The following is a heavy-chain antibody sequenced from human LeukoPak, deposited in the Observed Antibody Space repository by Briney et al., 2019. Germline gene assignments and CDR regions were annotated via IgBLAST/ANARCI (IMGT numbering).Heavy chain of an antibody. Sequence: SETLSLTCTVSGGSISSYYWSWIRQPPGKGLEWIGYIYYSGSTNYNPSLKSRVTISVDTSKNQFSLQLSSVTAADTAVYYCARERSVFGDYYYGMDVWGQGTTVTVSS. J-gene: IGHJ6*02. CDR2: IYYSGST. D-gene: IGHD3-10*02. CDR1: GGSISSYY. CDR3: ARERSVFGDYYYGMDV. V-gene: IGHV4-59*01.